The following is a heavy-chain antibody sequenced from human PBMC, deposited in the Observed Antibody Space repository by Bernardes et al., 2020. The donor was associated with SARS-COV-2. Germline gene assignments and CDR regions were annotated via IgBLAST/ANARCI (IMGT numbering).Heavy chain of an antibody. J-gene: IGHJ4*02. CDR3: AKDIKPYDILTGFDY. CDR1: GFTFRSYA. D-gene: IGHD3-9*01. V-gene: IGHV3-23*01. CDR2: ISGSGGST. Sequence: VGSLILSCAASGFTFRSYAMSWVRQAPGQGLEWVSAISGSGGSTYYADSVKGRFTISRDNSKNTLYLQMNSLRAEDTAVYYCAKDIKPYDILTGFDYWGQGTLVTVSS.